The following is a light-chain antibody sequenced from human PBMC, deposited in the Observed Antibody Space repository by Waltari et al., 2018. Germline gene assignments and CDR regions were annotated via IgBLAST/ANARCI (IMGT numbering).Light chain of an antibody. CDR3: QQYNDWYS. J-gene: IGKJ2*03. CDR2: DAS. V-gene: IGKV3-15*01. CDR1: QSVASN. Sequence: EKVLTQSPATVSVSPGERVTLSCRASQSVASNIAWYQQRPGQAPRLVIYDASTRASGSPGRFMGGGSGTDFTLTISGLQSEDCALYYCQQYNDWYSFGQGTKVEIK.